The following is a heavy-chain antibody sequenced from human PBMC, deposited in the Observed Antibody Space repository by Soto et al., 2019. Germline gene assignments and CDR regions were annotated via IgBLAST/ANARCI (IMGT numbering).Heavy chain of an antibody. CDR1: GGSISSSSYY. CDR3: ARHTYYDFWSGKENWFDP. Sequence: SETLSLTCTVSGGSISSSSYYWGWIRQPPGKGLEWIGSIYYSGSTYYNPSLKSRVTISVDTSKNQFSLKLSSVTAADTAVYYCARHTYYDFWSGKENWFDPWGQGTLVTVSS. J-gene: IGHJ5*02. V-gene: IGHV4-39*01. D-gene: IGHD3-3*01. CDR2: IYYSGST.